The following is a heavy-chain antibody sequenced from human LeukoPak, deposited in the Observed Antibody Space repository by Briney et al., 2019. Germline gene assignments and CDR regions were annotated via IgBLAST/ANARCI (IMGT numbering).Heavy chain of an antibody. CDR2: IKQDGSEK. CDR1: GFTFSSYW. J-gene: IGHJ4*02. CDR3: ARASMYYDYVWGSYPSH. Sequence: PGGSLRLSCAASGFTFSSYWMSWVRQAPGKGLEWVANIKQDGSEKYYVDSVKGRFTISRDNAKNSLYLQMNSLRAEDTAVYYCARASMYYDYVWGSYPSHWGQGTLVTVSS. V-gene: IGHV3-7*01. D-gene: IGHD3-16*02.